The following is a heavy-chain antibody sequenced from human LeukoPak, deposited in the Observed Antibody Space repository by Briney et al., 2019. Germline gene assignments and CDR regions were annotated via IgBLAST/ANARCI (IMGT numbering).Heavy chain of an antibody. CDR2: IYSGGST. D-gene: IGHD6-13*01. J-gene: IGHJ4*02. CDR3: ASKYSSSWYSFDY. CDR1: EFSVGSNY. Sequence: GGSLRLSCAASEFSVGSNYMTWVRQAPGKGLEWVSLIYSGGSTYYADSVKGRFTISRDNSKNTLYLQMNSLRAEDTAVYYCASKYSSSWYSFDYWGQGTQVTVSS. V-gene: IGHV3-53*01.